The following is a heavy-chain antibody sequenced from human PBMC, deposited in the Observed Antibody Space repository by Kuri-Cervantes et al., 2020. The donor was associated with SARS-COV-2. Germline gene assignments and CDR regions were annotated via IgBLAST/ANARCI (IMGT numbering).Heavy chain of an antibody. CDR1: GGSISSGGYY. CDR3: ARDGGGHYYDSSGYYHYYYYGMDV. J-gene: IGHJ6*02. CDR2: IYYSGST. V-gene: IGHV4-61*08. Sequence: GSLRLSCTVSGGSISSGGYYWSWIRQHPGKGLEWIGYIYYSGSTNYNPSLKSRVTISVDPSKNQFSLKLSSVTAADTAVYYCARDGGGHYYDSSGYYHYYYYGMDVWGQGTTVTVSS. D-gene: IGHD3-22*01.